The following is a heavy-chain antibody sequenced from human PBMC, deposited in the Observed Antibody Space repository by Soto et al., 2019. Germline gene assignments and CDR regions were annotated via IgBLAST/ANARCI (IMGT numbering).Heavy chain of an antibody. Sequence: QVQLVESGGGVVQPGRSLRLSCAASGFTFSSYAMHWVRQAPGKGLEWVAVISYDGSNKYYADSVKGRFTISRDNSKNTLYLQMNILRADDTAVYYCAREGDGEKDYWGQGTLVTVSS. CDR1: GFTFSSYA. J-gene: IGHJ4*02. D-gene: IGHD4-17*01. CDR3: AREGDGEKDY. CDR2: ISYDGSNK. V-gene: IGHV3-30-3*01.